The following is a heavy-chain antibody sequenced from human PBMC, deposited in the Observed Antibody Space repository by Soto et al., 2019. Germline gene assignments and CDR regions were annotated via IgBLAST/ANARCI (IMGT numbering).Heavy chain of an antibody. CDR2: VNPILSMS. V-gene: IGHV1-69*04. D-gene: IGHD3-10*01. Sequence: QVQLVQSGAEVKRPGSSVKVSCKASGDTFSFYSINWLSQAPGLGLEWMGRVNPILSMSNYAQRFQGRVTMTADKSTSTAYMELSGLRSEDTAMYYCATSYGSGYRAFDYWGQGALVTVSS. CDR3: ATSYGSGYRAFDY. CDR1: GDTFSFYS. J-gene: IGHJ4*02.